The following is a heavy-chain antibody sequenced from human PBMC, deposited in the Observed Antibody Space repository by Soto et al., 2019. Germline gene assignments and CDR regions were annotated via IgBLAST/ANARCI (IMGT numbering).Heavy chain of an antibody. Sequence: GASVKVSCKASGYTFTNYHMHWVRQAPGQGLEWMGIINPNGGSTSYAQKFQGRVTMTRDTSTSTVYMELSGLRSEDTAVYYCAREVIVLVAASAKFDYWGQGTPVTVSS. CDR2: INPNGGST. CDR1: GYTFTNYH. J-gene: IGHJ4*02. D-gene: IGHD2-8*02. V-gene: IGHV1-46*01. CDR3: AREVIVLVAASAKFDY.